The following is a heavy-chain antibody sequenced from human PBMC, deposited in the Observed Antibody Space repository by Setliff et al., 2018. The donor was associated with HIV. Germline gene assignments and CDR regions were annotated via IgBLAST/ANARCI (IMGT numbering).Heavy chain of an antibody. CDR3: ATGRDSSGYYFLADY. CDR2: INPNSGGT. D-gene: IGHD3-22*01. CDR1: GYTFTSYY. Sequence: ASVKVSCKTSGYTFTSYYIHWVRQATGQGLEWMGWINPNSGGTIYAQKFQDRVTMIRDTSSSTAYMELSRLRSDDTAVYYCATGRDSSGYYFLADYWGRGTLVTVSS. J-gene: IGHJ4*02. V-gene: IGHV1-2*02.